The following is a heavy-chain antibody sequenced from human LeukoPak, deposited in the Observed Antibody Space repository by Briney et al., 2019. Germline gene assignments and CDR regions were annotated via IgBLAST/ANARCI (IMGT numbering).Heavy chain of an antibody. D-gene: IGHD1-26*01. J-gene: IGHJ3*02. CDR3: ARRSGSYDAFDI. V-gene: IGHV4-38-2*01. CDR1: GYSISSGYY. CDR2: IYHSGST. Sequence: PSETLSLTCAVSGYSISSGYYWGWIRQPPGKGLEWIGNIYHSGSTYYNPSLKSRVTISVDTSKNQFSLKLNSMTAADTAVYYCARRSGSYDAFDIWGQGTMVTVSS.